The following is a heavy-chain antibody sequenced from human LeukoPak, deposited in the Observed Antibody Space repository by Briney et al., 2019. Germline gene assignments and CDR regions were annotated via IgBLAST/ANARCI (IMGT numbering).Heavy chain of an antibody. Sequence: SVKVSCKASGGTFSSYAISWVRQAPGQGLEWMGRIIPILGIANYAQKFQGRVTITADKSTSTAYMELSSLRSEDTAVYYCAREYSSSWYPSTFDYWGQGTLVTVSS. CDR1: GGTFSSYA. CDR3: AREYSSSWYPSTFDY. J-gene: IGHJ4*02. V-gene: IGHV1-69*04. CDR2: IIPILGIA. D-gene: IGHD6-13*01.